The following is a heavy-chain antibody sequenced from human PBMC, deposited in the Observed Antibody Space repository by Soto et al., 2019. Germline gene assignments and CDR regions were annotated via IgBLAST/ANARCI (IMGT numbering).Heavy chain of an antibody. Sequence: QVQLQESGPGLVKPSQTLSLTCTVSGGSISSGGYYWSWIRQYPGMGLEWIGYIYYIGSTYYNPSLTSRVTISVDTSKNQFSLKLSSVTAADTAVYYCAIYDSSGSRGFQHWGQGTLVTVSS. D-gene: IGHD3-22*01. V-gene: IGHV4-31*03. J-gene: IGHJ1*01. CDR3: AIYDSSGSRGFQH. CDR1: GGSISSGGYY. CDR2: IYYIGST.